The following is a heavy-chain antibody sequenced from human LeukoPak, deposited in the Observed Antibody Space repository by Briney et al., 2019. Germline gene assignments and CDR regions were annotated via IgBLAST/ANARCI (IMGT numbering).Heavy chain of an antibody. CDR3: ATIAVAGSPVDY. CDR1: GFTFSSYG. J-gene: IGHJ4*02. CDR2: ISYDGSNK. D-gene: IGHD6-19*01. Sequence: GGSLRLSCAASGFTFSSYGMHWVRQAPGKGLEWEAVISYDGSNKYYADSVKGRFTISRDNSKNTLYLQMNSLRAEDTAVYYCATIAVAGSPVDYWGQGTLVTVSS. V-gene: IGHV3-30*03.